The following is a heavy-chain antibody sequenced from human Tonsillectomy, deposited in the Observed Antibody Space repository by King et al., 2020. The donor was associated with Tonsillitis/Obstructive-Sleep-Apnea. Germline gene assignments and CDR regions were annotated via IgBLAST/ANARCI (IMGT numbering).Heavy chain of an antibody. CDR2: IYPDDSDT. J-gene: IGHJ4*02. CDR3: ARGGVQCTTSSCSPDY. CDR1: VYTFTSYW. D-gene: IGHD2-2*01. V-gene: IGHV5-51*01. Sequence: VQLVESGAEVKKPGESLKIFCKGSVYTFTSYWIGWVRQMPGKGLEWMAIIYPDDSDTSYSPSFPGQVTLSADKSISTAYLQWSSLKASDTAMYYCARGGVQCTTSSCSPDYWGQGTLVTVPS.